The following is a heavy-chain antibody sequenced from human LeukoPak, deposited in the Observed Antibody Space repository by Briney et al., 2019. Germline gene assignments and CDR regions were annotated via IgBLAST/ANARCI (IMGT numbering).Heavy chain of an antibody. J-gene: IGHJ6*02. CDR1: GCTFTSYY. V-gene: IGHV1-46*01. Sequence: GASVKVSCKASGCTFTSYYMHWVRQAPGQGLEWMGIINPSGGSTSYTQKFQGRVTMTRDTSTSTVYMELSSLRSEDTAVYYCAREGFPPKISDFWSGLGPYYYYGMDVWGQGTTVTVSS. CDR2: INPSGGST. D-gene: IGHD3-3*01. CDR3: AREGFPPKISDFWSGLGPYYYYGMDV.